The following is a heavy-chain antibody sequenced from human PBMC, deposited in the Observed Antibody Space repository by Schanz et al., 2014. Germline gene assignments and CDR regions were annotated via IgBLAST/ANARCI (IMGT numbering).Heavy chain of an antibody. V-gene: IGHV3-23*04. J-gene: IGHJ6*03. Sequence: VQLAESGGGVVQPGGSLRLSCAASGFTFSGYSMNWVRQAPGKGLEWVSGIGGSGDSTHYADSVKGRFTISRDNSKNTLYLQMNSLRAEDTAVYYCARPSDSSWYMDVWGKGTTVTVSS. CDR3: ARPSDSSWYMDV. CDR2: IGGSGDST. D-gene: IGHD2-21*02. CDR1: GFTFSGYS.